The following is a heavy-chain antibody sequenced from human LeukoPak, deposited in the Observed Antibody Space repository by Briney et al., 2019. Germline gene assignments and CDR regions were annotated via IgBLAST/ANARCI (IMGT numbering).Heavy chain of an antibody. D-gene: IGHD4-17*01. J-gene: IGHJ4*02. Sequence: AASVKVSCKASGYTFTSYYMHWVRQAPGQGLEWMGIINPSGGSTSYAQKSQGRVTMTRDTSTSTVYMELSSLRSEDTAVYYCARDYPNDYGDYASAIFDYWGQGTLVTVSS. CDR2: INPSGGST. CDR1: GYTFTSYY. CDR3: ARDYPNDYGDYASAIFDY. V-gene: IGHV1-46*01.